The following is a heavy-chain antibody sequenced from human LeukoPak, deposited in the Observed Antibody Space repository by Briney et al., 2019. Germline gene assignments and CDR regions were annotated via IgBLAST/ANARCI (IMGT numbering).Heavy chain of an antibody. CDR2: IYSGGST. D-gene: IGHD3-22*01. CDR3: ARVGFSDYYDSSGYYSY. V-gene: IGHV3-53*01. CDR1: GFTVSSNY. J-gene: IGHJ4*02. Sequence: PGGSLRLSCAASGFTVSSNYMSWVRQAPGKGLEWVSVIYSGGSTCYADSVKGRFTISRDNSKNTLYLQMNSLRAEDTAVYYCARVGFSDYYDSSGYYSYWGQGTLVTVSS.